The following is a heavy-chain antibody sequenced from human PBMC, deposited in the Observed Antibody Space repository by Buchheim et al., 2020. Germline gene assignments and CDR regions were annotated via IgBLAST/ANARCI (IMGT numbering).Heavy chain of an antibody. CDR3: ARVTYYDFWSGFATLYYFDY. J-gene: IGHJ4*02. D-gene: IGHD3-3*01. CDR1: GFTFSDYY. Sequence: QVQLVESGGGLVKPGGSLRLSCAASGFTFSDYYMSWIRQAPGKGLEWVSYISSSSSYTNYADSVKGRFTISRDNAKNSLYLQMNSLRAEDTAVYYCARVTYYDFWSGFATLYYFDYWGQGTL. V-gene: IGHV3-11*05. CDR2: ISSSSSYT.